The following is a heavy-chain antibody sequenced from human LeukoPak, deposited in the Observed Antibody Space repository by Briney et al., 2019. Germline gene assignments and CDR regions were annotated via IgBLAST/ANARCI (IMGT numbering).Heavy chain of an antibody. J-gene: IGHJ3*02. CDR1: GFTFSSYG. CDR3: ARDHGDYSDGFDI. D-gene: IGHD3-10*01. CDR2: IWYDGSNK. V-gene: IGHV3-33*01. Sequence: PGGSLRLSCAASGFTFSSYGMHWVRQAPGKGLEWAAVIWYDGSNKYYADSVKGRFTISRDNSKNTLYLQMNSLRAEDTAVYYCARDHGDYSDGFDIWGQGTMVTVSS.